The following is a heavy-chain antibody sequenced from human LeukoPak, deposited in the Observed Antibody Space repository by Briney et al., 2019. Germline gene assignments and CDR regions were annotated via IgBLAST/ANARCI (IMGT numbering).Heavy chain of an antibody. CDR1: GGSISSSSYY. CDR3: ARVAGIAARPDF. V-gene: IGHV4-39*01. J-gene: IGHJ4*02. CDR2: IYYSGST. Sequence: PSETLSLTCTVSGGSISSSSYYWGWIRQPPGKGLEWIGSIYYSGSTYYNPSLKSRVTISVDTSKNQFSLKLSSVTAADTAVYYCARVAGIAARPDFWGQGTLVTVSS. D-gene: IGHD6-6*01.